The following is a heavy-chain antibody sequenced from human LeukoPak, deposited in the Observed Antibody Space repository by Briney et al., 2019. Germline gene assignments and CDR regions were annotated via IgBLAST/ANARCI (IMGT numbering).Heavy chain of an antibody. CDR3: ARVSIVGATDHFDY. Sequence: GGSLRLSCAASGFTVSSNYMSWVRQAPGKGLEWVSVIYSGGSTYYADSVKGRFTISRDNSKNTLYLQMNSLRAEDTAVHYCARVSIVGATDHFDYWGQGTLVTVSS. D-gene: IGHD1-26*01. J-gene: IGHJ4*02. CDR2: IYSGGST. CDR1: GFTVSSNY. V-gene: IGHV3-66*01.